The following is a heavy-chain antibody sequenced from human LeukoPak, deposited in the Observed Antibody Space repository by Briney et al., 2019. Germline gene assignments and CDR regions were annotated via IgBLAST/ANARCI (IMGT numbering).Heavy chain of an antibody. Sequence: SETLSLTCTVSGGSISSYYWSWIRQPPGKGLEWIGYIYYSGSTNYNPSLKSRVTISVDTSKNQFSLKLSSVTAADRAVYYCARLTFAGGSSWDYYYYYMDVWGKGTTVTVSS. J-gene: IGHJ6*03. D-gene: IGHD4-23*01. CDR2: IYYSGST. V-gene: IGHV4-59*08. CDR1: GGSISSYY. CDR3: ARLTFAGGSSWDYYYYYMDV.